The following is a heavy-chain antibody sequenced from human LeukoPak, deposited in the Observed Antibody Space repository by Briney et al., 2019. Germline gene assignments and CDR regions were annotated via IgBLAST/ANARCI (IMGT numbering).Heavy chain of an antibody. V-gene: IGHV3-30*03. D-gene: IGHD5-18*01. CDR3: ARGGGHNRH. CDR1: GFTFSSYG. J-gene: IGHJ4*02. Sequence: PGRSLRLSCAASGFTFSSYGMHWVRQAPGKGLEWVAVISCDGSNKYYADPVKGRFTISRDNSKNTLYLQMNSLRAEDTAVYYCARGGGHNRHWGQGTLVTVSS. CDR2: ISCDGSNK.